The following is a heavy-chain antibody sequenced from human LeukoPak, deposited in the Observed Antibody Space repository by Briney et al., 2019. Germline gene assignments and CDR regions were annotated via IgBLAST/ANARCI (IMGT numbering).Heavy chain of an antibody. CDR1: GFTFSSYG. Sequence: PGGSLRLSCAASGFTFSSYGMHGVRQAPGKGLEWVAFISYDGSNKYCADSVKGRFTISRDNSKNTLYLQMNSLRAEDTAVYYCAKQVSYYYGSGSRNNWFDPWGQGTLSPSPQ. J-gene: IGHJ5*02. CDR2: ISYDGSNK. D-gene: IGHD3-10*01. V-gene: IGHV3-30*18. CDR3: AKQVSYYYGSGSRNNWFDP.